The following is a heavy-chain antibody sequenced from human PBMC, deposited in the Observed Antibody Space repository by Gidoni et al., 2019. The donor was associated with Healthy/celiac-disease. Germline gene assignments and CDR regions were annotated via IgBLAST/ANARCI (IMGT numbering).Heavy chain of an antibody. CDR3: ARAPLSLWGVTKYFDY. D-gene: IGHD3-10*01. J-gene: IGHJ4*02. CDR2: ITSSSTYI. V-gene: IGHV3-21*01. CDR1: GFTFSNYS. Sequence: EVQLVESGGGLVKPGGSLRLSCAASGFTFSNYSMNWVRQAPGKGLEWVSSITSSSTYIYYADSVRGRFTVSRDNAKNSLYLQMNSLRAEDRAVYYCARAPLSLWGVTKYFDYWGQGTLVTVSS.